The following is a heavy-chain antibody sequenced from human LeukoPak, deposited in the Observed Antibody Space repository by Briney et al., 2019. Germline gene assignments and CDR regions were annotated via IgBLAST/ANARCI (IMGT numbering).Heavy chain of an antibody. V-gene: IGHV1-58*02. CDR1: GFTFTSSA. Sequence: SVKVSCKASGFTFTSSAMQWVRLARGQRLEWIGWIVVGSGNTNYAQKFQERVTITRDVSTSTAYMKLSSLRSEDTAVYYCAAEITIFGVGYNWFDPWGQGTLVTVSS. J-gene: IGHJ5*02. CDR2: IVVGSGNT. CDR3: AAEITIFGVGYNWFDP. D-gene: IGHD3-3*01.